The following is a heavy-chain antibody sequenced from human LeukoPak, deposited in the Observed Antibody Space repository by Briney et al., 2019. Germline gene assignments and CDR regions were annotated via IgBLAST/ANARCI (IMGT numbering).Heavy chain of an antibody. J-gene: IGHJ3*01. CDR1: GGSISSSRYY. Sequence: SETLSLTCTVSGGSISSSRYYWGWIRQPPGKGLEWIGTIYYNGDTYYNPSLSSRVTISVDTSKNQFSLKLRSVTAADTAVYYCASPREMATIYDAFDVWGQGTMVILSS. V-gene: IGHV4-39*01. CDR3: ASPREMATIYDAFDV. D-gene: IGHD5-24*01. CDR2: IYYNGDT.